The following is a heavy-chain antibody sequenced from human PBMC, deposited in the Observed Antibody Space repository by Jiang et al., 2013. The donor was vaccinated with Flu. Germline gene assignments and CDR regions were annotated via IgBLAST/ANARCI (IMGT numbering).Heavy chain of an antibody. CDR1: GFTFSDFA. CDR2: ITSNSDRT. V-gene: IGHV3-23*01. D-gene: IGHD3-10*01. J-gene: IGHJ5*02. Sequence: VQLLESGGGLVQPGGSLRLSCAASGFTFSDFAMNWVRQTAGKGLEWVSTITSNSDRTYYADSVKGRFTISRDDFKNTLYLQMDSLRAEDTAVYYCAKDRGSGTYENWFNPWGQGTLVTVSS. CDR3: AKDRGSGTYENWFNP.